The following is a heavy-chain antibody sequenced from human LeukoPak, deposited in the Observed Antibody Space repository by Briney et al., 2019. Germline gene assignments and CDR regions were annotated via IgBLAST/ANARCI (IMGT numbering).Heavy chain of an antibody. Sequence: GGSLRLSCAASGFTFSSYSMNWVRQAPGKGLEWVSSISSSSYIYYADSVKGRFTISRDNAKNSLYLQMNSLRAEDTAVYYCARDGLLGDYFDYWGQGTLVTVSS. V-gene: IGHV3-21*01. CDR2: ISSSSYI. CDR3: ARDGLLGDYFDY. J-gene: IGHJ4*02. D-gene: IGHD7-27*01. CDR1: GFTFSSYS.